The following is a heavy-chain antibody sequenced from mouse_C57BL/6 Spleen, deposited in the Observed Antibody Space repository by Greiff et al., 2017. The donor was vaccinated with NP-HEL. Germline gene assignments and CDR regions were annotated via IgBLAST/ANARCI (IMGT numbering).Heavy chain of an antibody. CDR2: ISDGGSYT. CDR1: GFTFSSYA. V-gene: IGHV5-4*01. Sequence: DVHLVESGGGLVKPGGSLKLSCAASGFTFSSYAMSWVRQTPEKRLEWVATISDGGSYTYYPDNVKGRFTISRYNAKNNLYLQMSHLKSEDTAMYYCARVQDSSGTWFAYWGQGTLVTVSA. CDR3: ARVQDSSGTWFAY. D-gene: IGHD3-2*02. J-gene: IGHJ3*01.